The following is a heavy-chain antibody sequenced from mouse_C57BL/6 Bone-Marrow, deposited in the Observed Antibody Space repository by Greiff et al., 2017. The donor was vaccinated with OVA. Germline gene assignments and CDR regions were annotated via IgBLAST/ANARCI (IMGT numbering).Heavy chain of an antibody. CDR1: GYAFSSSW. CDR3: ARLLRHWFAY. J-gene: IGHJ3*01. D-gene: IGHD1-2*01. CDR2: IYPGDGDT. Sequence: QVQLQQSGPELVKPGASVKISCKASGYAFSSSWMNWVKQRPGKGLEWIGRIYPGDGDTNYNGKFKGKATLTADKSSSTAYMQLSSLTSEDSAVYFCARLLRHWFAYWGQGTLVTVSA. V-gene: IGHV1-82*01.